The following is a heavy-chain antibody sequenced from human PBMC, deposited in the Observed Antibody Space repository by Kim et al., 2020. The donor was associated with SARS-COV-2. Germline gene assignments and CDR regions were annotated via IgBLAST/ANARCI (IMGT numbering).Heavy chain of an antibody. CDR2: IYSGGDT. Sequence: GSLRLSCAASGLTVSRNYMSWVRQAPGKGPEWVSVIYSGGDTYYADSVKGRFTISRDNSRNTLYLQMNSLRTEDTAVYYCAREIITSWYFDYWGQGTLVTVSS. J-gene: IGHJ4*02. CDR1: GLTVSRNY. V-gene: IGHV3-66*02. D-gene: IGHD2-2*01. CDR3: AREIITSWYFDY.